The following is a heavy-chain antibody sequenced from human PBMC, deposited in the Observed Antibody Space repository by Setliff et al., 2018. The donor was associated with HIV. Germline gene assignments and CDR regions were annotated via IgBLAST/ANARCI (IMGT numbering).Heavy chain of an antibody. CDR1: GYTFTTYA. V-gene: IGHV1-2*02. CDR2: INTNSGET. CDR3: ARNFGPSPSGKSCLSYGMDL. D-gene: IGHD3-10*01. Sequence: ASVKVSCKASGYTFTTYAINWVRQAPGQGLEWMGWINTNSGETNYAQKFQGRVTMTRDTSINAAYMELRSLRSDDTAVYYFARNFGPSPSGKSCLSYGMDLWGQGTTVTVSS. J-gene: IGHJ6*02.